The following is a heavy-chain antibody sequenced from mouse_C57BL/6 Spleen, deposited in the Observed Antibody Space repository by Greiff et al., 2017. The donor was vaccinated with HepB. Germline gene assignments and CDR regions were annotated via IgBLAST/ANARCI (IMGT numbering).Heavy chain of an antibody. D-gene: IGHD1-1*01. CDR1: GYTFTTYP. J-gene: IGHJ4*01. CDR3: AIIYYYGSSPYYYAMDY. Sequence: VQLQQSGAELVKPGASVKMSCKASGYTFTTYPIEWMKQNHGKSLEWIGNFHPYNDDTKYNEKFKGKATLTVEKSSSTVYLELSRLTSDYSAVYYCAIIYYYGSSPYYYAMDYWGQGTSVTVSS. V-gene: IGHV1-47*01. CDR2: FHPYNDDT.